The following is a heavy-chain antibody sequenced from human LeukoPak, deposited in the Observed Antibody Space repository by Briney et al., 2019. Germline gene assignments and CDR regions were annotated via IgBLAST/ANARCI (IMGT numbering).Heavy chain of an antibody. V-gene: IGHV4-34*01. CDR2: INHSGST. CDR3: ARTRWYYYGSGSYHYYMDV. Sequence: SETLSLTCAVYGGSFSGYYWSWIRQPPGKGLEWIGEINHSGSTNYNPSLKSRVTISVDTSKNQFSLKLSSVTAAATAVYYCARTRWYYYGSGSYHYYMDVWGKGTTVTISS. CDR1: GGSFSGYY. D-gene: IGHD3-10*01. J-gene: IGHJ6*03.